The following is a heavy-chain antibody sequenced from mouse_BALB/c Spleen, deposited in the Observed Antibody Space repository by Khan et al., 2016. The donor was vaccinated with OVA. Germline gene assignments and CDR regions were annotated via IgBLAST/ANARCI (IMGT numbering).Heavy chain of an antibody. CDR1: GYTFTSFG. J-gene: IGHJ4*01. CDR2: INTYTGEP. CDR3: ARPPYFSYTIAY. D-gene: IGHD2-10*01. V-gene: IGHV9-3-1*01. Sequence: QIQLVQSGPELKKPGETVKISCKASGYTFTSFGMNWVKQAPGKGLEWMGWINTYTGEPTYADDFKGRFAFSLATSASTAYLQINNLKNEDTATYFCARPPYFSYTIAYWGQGTSVTVSS.